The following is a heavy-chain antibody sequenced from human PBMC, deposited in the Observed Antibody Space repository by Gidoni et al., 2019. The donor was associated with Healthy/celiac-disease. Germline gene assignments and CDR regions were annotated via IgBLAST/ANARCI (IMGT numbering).Heavy chain of an antibody. CDR3: ARAPEVVWSGYYDGGMDV. CDR2: IKQDGSEK. J-gene: IGHJ6*02. V-gene: IGHV3-7*01. CDR1: GVTFSSYW. D-gene: IGHD3-3*01. Sequence: EVQLVESGGGWVQPGGSLRLSCAASGVTFSSYWMSWVRQAPGKGLGWVANIKQDGSEKYYVDSVKGRFTISRDNAKNSLYLQMNSLRAEDTAVYYCARAPEVVWSGYYDGGMDVWGQGTTVTVSS.